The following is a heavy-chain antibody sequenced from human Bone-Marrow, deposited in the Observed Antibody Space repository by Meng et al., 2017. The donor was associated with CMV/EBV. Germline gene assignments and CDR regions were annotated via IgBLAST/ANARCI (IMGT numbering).Heavy chain of an antibody. CDR2: IIPIFGTA. CDR3: AIDMGRAAAGTWFDP. Sequence: SVKVSCKASGGTFSSYAISWVRQAPGQGLEWMGGIIPIFGTANYAQKFQGRVTITTDESTSTAYMELSSLRSEATAVYYCAIDMGRAAAGTWFDPWGQGTLVTVSS. D-gene: IGHD6-13*01. CDR1: GGTFSSYA. J-gene: IGHJ5*02. V-gene: IGHV1-69*05.